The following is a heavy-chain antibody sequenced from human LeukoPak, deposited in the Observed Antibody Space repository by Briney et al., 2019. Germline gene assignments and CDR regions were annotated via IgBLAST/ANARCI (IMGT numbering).Heavy chain of an antibody. CDR3: ARTGPSSSWQADDAFDI. CDR1: GFTFSSYA. V-gene: IGHV3-23*01. J-gene: IGHJ3*02. D-gene: IGHD6-13*01. Sequence: GGSLRLSCAASGFTFSSYAMSWVRQAPGKGLEWVSAISGSGGSTYYADSVKGRFTISRDNSKNTLYLQMNSLRAEDTAVYYCARTGPSSSWQADDAFDIWGQGTMVTVSS. CDR2: ISGSGGST.